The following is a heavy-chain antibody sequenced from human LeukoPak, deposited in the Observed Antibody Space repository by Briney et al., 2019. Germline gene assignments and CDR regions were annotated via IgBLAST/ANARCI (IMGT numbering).Heavy chain of an antibody. CDR1: GFTFSDYN. D-gene: IGHD7-27*01. V-gene: IGHV3-30*14. J-gene: IGHJ6*02. CDR3: ALLTGGMDV. Sequence: GGSLRLSCAASGFTFSDYNMHWVRQAPGKGLDWVALILPDGNKKYYADSVKGRFTISRDNSKNSLYLQMNSLRAGDTAVYYCALLTGGMDVWGQGTTVTVFS. CDR2: ILPDGNKK.